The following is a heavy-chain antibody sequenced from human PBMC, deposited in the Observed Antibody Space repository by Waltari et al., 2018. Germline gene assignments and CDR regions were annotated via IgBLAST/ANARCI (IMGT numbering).Heavy chain of an antibody. Sequence: EVQLVESGGGLVQPGRSLRISGVASGCMFEGSAMHWVRQVPGKGLEWLSGISWNSNNIVYADSVKGRFTISRDNAENSLYLLMNNLRAEDTALYYCVRDAFGNTIGGVFDYRGQGTLLTVSS. CDR2: ISWNSNNI. V-gene: IGHV3-9*01. CDR3: VRDAFGNTIGGVFDY. D-gene: IGHD3-3*01. CDR1: GCMFEGSA. J-gene: IGHJ4*02.